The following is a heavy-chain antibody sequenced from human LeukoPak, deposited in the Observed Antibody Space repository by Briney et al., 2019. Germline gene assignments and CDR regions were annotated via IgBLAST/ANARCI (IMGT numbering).Heavy chain of an antibody. J-gene: IGHJ4*02. D-gene: IGHD3-22*01. CDR1: GFSFRSYG. Sequence: QPGRSLRLSCAASGFSFRSYGMHWVRPAPGKGLDWVAVIWYDGSNKNYADSVKGRFTISRDNSKNTLYLLMDSLRAEDTGVYYCATARDNYDISGFSALEDWGQGTLVTVSS. CDR2: IWYDGSNK. V-gene: IGHV3-33*01. CDR3: ATARDNYDISGFSALED.